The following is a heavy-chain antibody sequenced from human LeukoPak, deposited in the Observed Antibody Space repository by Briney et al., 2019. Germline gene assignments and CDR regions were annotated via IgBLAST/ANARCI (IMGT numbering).Heavy chain of an antibody. CDR1: GGTFSSYA. V-gene: IGHV1-69*13. CDR2: IIPIFGTA. CDR3: ATHLGSGYYSPFDY. Sequence: ASVKVSCKASGGTFSSYAISWVRQAPGQGLEWMGGIIPIFGTANYAQKFQGRVTITADESTSAAYMELSSLRSEDTAVYYCATHLGSGYYSPFDYWGQGTLVTVSS. D-gene: IGHD3-22*01. J-gene: IGHJ4*02.